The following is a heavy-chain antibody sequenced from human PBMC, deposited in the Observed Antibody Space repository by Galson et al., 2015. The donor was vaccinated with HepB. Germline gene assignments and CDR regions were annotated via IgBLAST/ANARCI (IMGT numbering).Heavy chain of an antibody. Sequence: SLRLSCAASGFTFSSYSMNWVRQAPGKGLEWVSSISSSSSYIYYADSVKGRFTISRDNAKNSLYLQMNSLRAEDTAVYYCARGGSGDDAFDIWGQGTMVTVSS. V-gene: IGHV3-21*01. CDR3: ARGGSGDDAFDI. CDR2: ISSSSSYI. J-gene: IGHJ3*02. CDR1: GFTFSSYS. D-gene: IGHD3-10*01.